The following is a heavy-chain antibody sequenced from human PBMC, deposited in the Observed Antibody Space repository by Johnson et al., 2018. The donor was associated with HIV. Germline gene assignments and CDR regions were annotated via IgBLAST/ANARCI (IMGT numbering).Heavy chain of an antibody. CDR1: GFTFDDYA. CDR2: INSNGGST. Sequence: VQLVESGGGLVQPGRSLRLSCAASGFTFDDYAMHWVRQAPGKGLEWVSGINSNGGSTVYADSVKGRFTISRDNAKNSLYLQMNSLRAEDTALYYCVRVYYNFWSGYPDLVGLDAFDIWGQRTMVTVSS. D-gene: IGHD3-3*01. CDR3: VRVYYNFWSGYPDLVGLDAFDI. V-gene: IGHV3-9*01. J-gene: IGHJ3*02.